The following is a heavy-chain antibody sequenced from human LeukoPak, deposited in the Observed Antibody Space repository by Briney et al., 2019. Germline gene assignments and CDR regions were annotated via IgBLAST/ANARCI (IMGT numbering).Heavy chain of an antibody. Sequence: LGGSLRLSCAASGFTFLSYAMGWVGQAPGNGLEWGSAISGSCGRIYYADSVKGRFTISRDNSKNTLYLQMNSLRAEDTAVYYCAKDAPGQLLGSGWFDPWGQGTLVTVSS. D-gene: IGHD2-2*01. V-gene: IGHV3-23*01. J-gene: IGHJ5*02. CDR2: ISGSCGRI. CDR1: GFTFLSYA. CDR3: AKDAPGQLLGSGWFDP.